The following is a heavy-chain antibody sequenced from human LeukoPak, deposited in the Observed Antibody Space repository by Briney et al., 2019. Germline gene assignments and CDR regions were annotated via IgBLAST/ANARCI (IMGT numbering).Heavy chain of an antibody. CDR2: IYPYSGDT. CDR3: ARDRNSGSSLDI. V-gene: IGHV1-2*02. J-gene: IGHJ3*02. CDR1: GYTFTGYY. Sequence: ASVEVSCKASGYTFTGYYIHWVRQAPGQGLEWMGWIYPYSGDTNYAQNFQGRVTITRDASISTAYMELSSLKSDDTAVYYCARDRNSGSSLDIWGQGTMLTVSS. D-gene: IGHD6-6*01.